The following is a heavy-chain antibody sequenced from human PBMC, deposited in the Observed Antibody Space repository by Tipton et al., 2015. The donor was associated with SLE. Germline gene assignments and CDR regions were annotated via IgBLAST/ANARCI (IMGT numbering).Heavy chain of an antibody. Sequence: SLRLSCVASGFPFSSYWLIWVRQAPGKGLKWVANIKPDGSGKYYVDSVKGRFTISRDNAKNLLFLQLDSLRVEDTAVYYCARDSLSAPYAFDIWGRGTMVTVSS. V-gene: IGHV3-7*01. CDR1: GFPFSSYW. D-gene: IGHD3-16*01. CDR2: IKPDGSGK. J-gene: IGHJ3*02. CDR3: ARDSLSAPYAFDI.